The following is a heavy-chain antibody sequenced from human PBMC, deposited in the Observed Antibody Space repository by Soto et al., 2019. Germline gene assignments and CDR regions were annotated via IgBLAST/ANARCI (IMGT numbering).Heavy chain of an antibody. CDR3: ARQRDGYNLPPYYYYGMDV. CDR1: GYSFTSYW. Sequence: GESLKISCKGSGYSFTSYWIGWVRQMPGKGLEWMGIIYPGDSDTRYSPSFQGQVTISADKSISTAYLQWSSLKASDTAMYYCARQRDGYNLPPYYYYGMDVWGQGTTVTSP. D-gene: IGHD5-12*01. J-gene: IGHJ6*02. V-gene: IGHV5-51*01. CDR2: IYPGDSDT.